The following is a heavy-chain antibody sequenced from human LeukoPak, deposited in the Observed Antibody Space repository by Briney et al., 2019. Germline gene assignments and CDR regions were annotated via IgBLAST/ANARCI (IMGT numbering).Heavy chain of an antibody. D-gene: IGHD3-3*01. Sequence: SETLSLTCAVYGGSFSGYYWSWIRQPPGKGLEWIGYIYTSGSTNYNPSLKSRVTISVDTSKNQFSLKLSSVTAADTAVYYCARLYYDFWSGPDESYYMDVWGKGTTVTVSS. CDR2: IYTSGST. CDR3: ARLYYDFWSGPDESYYMDV. J-gene: IGHJ6*03. V-gene: IGHV4-4*09. CDR1: GGSFSGYY.